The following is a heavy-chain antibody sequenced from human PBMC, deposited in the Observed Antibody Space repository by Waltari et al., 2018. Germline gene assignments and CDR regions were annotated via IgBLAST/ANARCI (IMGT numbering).Heavy chain of an antibody. V-gene: IGHV3-23*01. CDR2: ISGSGGST. Sequence: VQLLESGGGLVQSGGSLRLSCAASGFTFRSYAMNWVRQAPGEGGEWVSVISGSGGSTYYADSVKGRFTISRDNSKNTLYLQMNNLRVEDTAVYYCASSLYGDYTQIWGRVFDYWGQGTLVTVSS. CDR1: GFTFRSYA. D-gene: IGHD4-17*01. J-gene: IGHJ4*02. CDR3: ASSLYGDYTQIWGRVFDY.